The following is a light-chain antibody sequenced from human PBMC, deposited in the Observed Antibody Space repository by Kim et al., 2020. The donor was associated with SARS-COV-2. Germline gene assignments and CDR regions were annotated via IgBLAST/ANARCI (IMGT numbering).Light chain of an antibody. CDR3: QAWDSSTVV. CDR1: KLGDKY. V-gene: IGLV3-1*01. CDR2: QDS. J-gene: IGLJ2*01. Sequence: VSPGQTASITCSGDKLGDKYACWYQQKPGQSPVLVIYQDSKRPSGIPERFSGSNSGNTANLTISGTQAMDEADYYCQAWDSSTVVFGGGTKLTVL.